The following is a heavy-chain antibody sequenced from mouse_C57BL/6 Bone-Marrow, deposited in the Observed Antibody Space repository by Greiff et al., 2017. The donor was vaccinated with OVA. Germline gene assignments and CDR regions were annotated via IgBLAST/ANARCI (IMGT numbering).Heavy chain of an antibody. V-gene: IGHV1-52*01. CDR3: ARRYYGSSSNWYFDV. Sequence: VKLQQPGAELVRPGSSVKLSCKASGYTFTSYWMHWVKQRPIQGLEWIGNIDPSDSETHYNQKFKDKATLTVDKSSSTAYMQLSSLTSEDSAVYYCARRYYGSSSNWYFDVWGTGTTVTVSS. J-gene: IGHJ1*03. D-gene: IGHD1-1*01. CDR1: GYTFTSYW. CDR2: IDPSDSET.